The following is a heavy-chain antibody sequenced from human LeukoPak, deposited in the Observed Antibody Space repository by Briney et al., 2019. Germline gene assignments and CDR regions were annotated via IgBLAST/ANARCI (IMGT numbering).Heavy chain of an antibody. J-gene: IGHJ4*02. CDR1: GGSIGGHY. CDR2: IYFTGSA. CDR3: ARAPSGYSGSESKTSFDF. D-gene: IGHD5-12*01. Sequence: SDTLSPTFNVSGGSIGGHYWTWIRQPPRTGLAWIGYIYFTGSANYHPSLTSRVTMSVDTSKNQFSLRLNSVTAADTAVYYCARAPSGYSGSESKTSFDFWGQGTLVTVSS. V-gene: IGHV4-59*11.